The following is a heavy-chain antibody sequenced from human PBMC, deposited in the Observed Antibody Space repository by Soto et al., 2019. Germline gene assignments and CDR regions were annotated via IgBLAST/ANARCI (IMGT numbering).Heavy chain of an antibody. J-gene: IGHJ4*02. CDR2: ISYDGSNK. D-gene: IGHD6-19*01. Sequence: AGGSLRLSCAASGFTFSSYGMHWVRQAPGKGLEWVAVISYDGSNKYYADSVKGRFTISRDNSKNTLYLQMNSLRAEDTAVYYCAKDRSGYSSGWYHIWGQGTLVTVSS. CDR3: AKDRSGYSSGWYHI. CDR1: GFTFSSYG. V-gene: IGHV3-30*18.